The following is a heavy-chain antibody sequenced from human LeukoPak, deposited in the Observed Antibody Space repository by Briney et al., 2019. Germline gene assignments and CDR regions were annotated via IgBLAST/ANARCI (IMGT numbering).Heavy chain of an antibody. D-gene: IGHD4-17*01. V-gene: IGHV4-59*01. Sequence: SETLSLTCTVSGGSISGYYWSWIRQPPGKGLEWIGYIYYSGSTNYNPSLMSRVTISLDTSKNQFSLKLGSVTAADTAVYYCARGPTYGDYSEGVFDIWGQGTIVTVSS. CDR2: IYYSGST. CDR3: ARGPTYGDYSEGVFDI. CDR1: GGSISGYY. J-gene: IGHJ3*02.